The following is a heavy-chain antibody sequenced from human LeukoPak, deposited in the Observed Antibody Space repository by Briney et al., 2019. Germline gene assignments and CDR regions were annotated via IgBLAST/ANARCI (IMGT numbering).Heavy chain of an antibody. CDR3: TTPLAMGIDY. CDR1: GFTFSNAW. CDR2: IKSKSDGGTT. V-gene: IGHV3-15*01. D-gene: IGHD1-26*01. J-gene: IGHJ4*02. Sequence: GGSLRLSXAASGFTFSNAWMSWVRQAPGKGLEWVGRIKSKSDGGTTDYAAPVKGRFTLSRDDSKNTLYLQMDSLKTEDTAVYYCTTPLAMGIDYWGQGTLVTVSS.